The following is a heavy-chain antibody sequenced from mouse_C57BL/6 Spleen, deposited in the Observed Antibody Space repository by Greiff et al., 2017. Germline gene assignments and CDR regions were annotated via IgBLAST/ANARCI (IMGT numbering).Heavy chain of an antibody. V-gene: IGHV1-7*01. D-gene: IGHD3-3*01. CDR3: ERGLGQDYFDD. CDR2: INPSSGYT. J-gene: IGHJ2*01. Sequence: QVQLKQSGAELAKPGASVKLSCKASGYTFTSYWMHWVKQRPGQGLEWIGYINPSSGYTKYNQKFKDKATLTADKSSSTAYMQLSSLTSEDSAVYYCERGLGQDYFDDWGQGTTLTVSS. CDR1: GYTFTSYW.